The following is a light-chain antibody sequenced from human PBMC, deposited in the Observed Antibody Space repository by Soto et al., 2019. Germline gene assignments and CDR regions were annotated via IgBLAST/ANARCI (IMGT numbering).Light chain of an antibody. CDR3: QQYNNWPLT. V-gene: IGKV3-15*01. Sequence: SPGERATLSCRASQSVSSNLAWYQQKPGQTPRLLIXDASSRATGIPARFSGSGSGTDFTLTISSLQSEDFAVYYCQQYNNWPLTFGGGTNVEIK. CDR1: QSVSSN. J-gene: IGKJ4*01. CDR2: DAS.